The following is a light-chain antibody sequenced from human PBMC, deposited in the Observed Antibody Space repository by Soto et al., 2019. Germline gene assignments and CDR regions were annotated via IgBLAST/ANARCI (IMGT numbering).Light chain of an antibody. CDR1: SSDIGAYNY. CDR3: SSYAGSNKLM. V-gene: IGLV2-8*01. J-gene: IGLJ3*02. CDR2: EVT. Sequence: QSALTQPPSASGSPGQSVTISCTGTSSDIGAYNYVSWYQQHPGKAPKLMIYEVTERPSGVPDRFSGSKSGNTASLTVSGLQADDEADYYCSSYAGSNKLMFGGGTKLTVL.